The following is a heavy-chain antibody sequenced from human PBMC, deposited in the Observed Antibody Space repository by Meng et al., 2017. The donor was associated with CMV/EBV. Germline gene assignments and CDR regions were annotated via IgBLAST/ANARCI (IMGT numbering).Heavy chain of an antibody. CDR1: GLTLSTYG. Sequence: GGSLRLSCAASGLTLSTYGIHWVRQAPGKGLEWVAFIRYDGGKKGYVDSVKGRFTISRDNSKNTVNLQMNSLRAEDTAVYYCAKDSGRGGHLWFRGVDYWGQGTLVTVSS. CDR2: IRYDGGKK. J-gene: IGHJ4*02. CDR3: AKDSGRGGHLWFRGVDY. D-gene: IGHD3-10*01. V-gene: IGHV3-30*02.